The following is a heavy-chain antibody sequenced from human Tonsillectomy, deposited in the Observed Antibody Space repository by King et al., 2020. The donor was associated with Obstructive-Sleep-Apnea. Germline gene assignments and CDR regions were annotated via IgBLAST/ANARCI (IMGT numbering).Heavy chain of an antibody. D-gene: IGHD1-26*01. Sequence: VQLQESGPGLVKPSETLSLTCTVSGGSISSYYWSWIRQPPGKGLEWIGCIYYSGSTNYNPSLKSRVTISVDTSKNQFSLKLSSVTAADTAVYYCARDRVGASPYYYYGMDVWGQGTTVTVSS. CDR2: IYYSGST. J-gene: IGHJ6*02. CDR1: GGSISSYY. V-gene: IGHV4-59*01. CDR3: ARDRVGASPYYYYGMDV.